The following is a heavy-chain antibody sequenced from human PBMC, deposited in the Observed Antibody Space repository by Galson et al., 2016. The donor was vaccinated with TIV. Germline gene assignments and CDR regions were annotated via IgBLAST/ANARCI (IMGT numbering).Heavy chain of an antibody. D-gene: IGHD5-12*01. CDR3: ARDKSGYDTADHFYYYMDV. CDR2: IYYSGST. J-gene: IGHJ6*03. CDR1: GGSINSYY. V-gene: IGHV4-59*01. Sequence: SETLSLTCSVSGGSINSYYWSWIRQPPGKGLEWIGYIYYSGSTDYNPSLKSRVTISMARSKNQFSLNLTSVTAADTAVYFCARDKSGYDTADHFYYYMDVWGKGTTVTVSS.